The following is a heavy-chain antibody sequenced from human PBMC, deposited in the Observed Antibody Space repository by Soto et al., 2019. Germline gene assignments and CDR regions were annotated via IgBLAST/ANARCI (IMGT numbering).Heavy chain of an antibody. J-gene: IGHJ4*02. D-gene: IGHD3-10*01. V-gene: IGHV4-59*08. Sequence: SETLSLTCTVSRGSISSYYWSWIRQPPGKRLEWIAYIDYSGTTDYNPSLESRVTVSVDTSENHFSLKLTSVTAADTAVYYCVKQGYYGSGTYYIPDYWGPGILVTVSS. CDR1: RGSISSYY. CDR3: VKQGYYGSGTYYIPDY. CDR2: IDYSGTT.